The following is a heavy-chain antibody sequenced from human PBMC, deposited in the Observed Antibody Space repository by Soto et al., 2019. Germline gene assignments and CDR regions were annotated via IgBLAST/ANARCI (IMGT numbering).Heavy chain of an antibody. V-gene: IGHV2-5*02. CDR3: AHSSKRITGPTRCYFDY. CDR2: IYWDDDK. D-gene: IGHD1-7*01. J-gene: IGHJ4*02. CDR1: GFSLSTSGVG. Sequence: QITLKESGPTLVNPTQPLTLTCTFSGFSLSTSGVGVGWMRQPPGKAVEWVALIYWDDDKRYTPSLKSRLTNTNDTTNNHMVLTMTNMDPVDTATYYCAHSSKRITGPTRCYFDYWGQGTLVTVSS.